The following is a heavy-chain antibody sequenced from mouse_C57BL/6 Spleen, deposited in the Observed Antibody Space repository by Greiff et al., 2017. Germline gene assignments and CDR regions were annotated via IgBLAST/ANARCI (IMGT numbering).Heavy chain of an antibody. CDR3: ARQRGYYGSSYERTLDY. J-gene: IGHJ4*01. V-gene: IGHV5-6*01. D-gene: IGHD1-1*01. CDR2: ISSGGSYT. CDR1: GFTFSSYG. Sequence: EVQLVESGGDLVKPGGSLKLSCAASGFTFSSYGMSWVRQTPDKRLEWVATISSGGSYTYYPDSVKGRFTISTDNAKNTLYLQMSSLKSEDTAMYYCARQRGYYGSSYERTLDYWGQGTSVTVSS.